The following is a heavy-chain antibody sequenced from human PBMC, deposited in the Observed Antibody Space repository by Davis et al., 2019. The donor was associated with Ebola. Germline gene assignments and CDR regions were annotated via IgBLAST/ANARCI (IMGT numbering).Heavy chain of an antibody. J-gene: IGHJ5*02. Sequence: AASVKVSCKASGYTFTNYLINWVRQAPGQGLEWLGWIDPTTGNPTYAQGFTGRFVFSLDTSVSTAYLQISSLKAEDTAVYYCTRVRVVVSCLVCGRWFDPWGQGTPVTVSS. D-gene: IGHD2-15*01. CDR2: IDPTTGNP. V-gene: IGHV7-4-1*02. CDR3: TRVRVVVSCLVCGRWFDP. CDR1: GYTFTNYL.